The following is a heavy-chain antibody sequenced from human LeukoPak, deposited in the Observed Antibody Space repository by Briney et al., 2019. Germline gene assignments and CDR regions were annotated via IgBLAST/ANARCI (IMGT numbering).Heavy chain of an antibody. D-gene: IGHD2-15*01. CDR2: ISGSGGST. Sequence: GGSLRLSCAASGFTFSSYAMSWVRQAPGKVLEWVSAISGSGGSTYYADSVKGRFTISRDNAKNSLYLQMNSLRAEDTAVYYCAREPPTLVVNGEPSGNYWGQGTLVTVSS. V-gene: IGHV3-23*01. CDR3: AREPPTLVVNGEPSGNY. CDR1: GFTFSSYA. J-gene: IGHJ4*02.